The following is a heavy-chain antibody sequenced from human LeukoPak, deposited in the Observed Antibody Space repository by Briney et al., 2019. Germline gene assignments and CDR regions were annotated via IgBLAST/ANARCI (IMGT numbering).Heavy chain of an antibody. CDR1: GYTFTSYY. Sequence: ASVKVSCKASGYTFTSYYMHWVRQAPGQGLEWMGIINPSGGSTSYAQKFQGRVTMTRDTSTSTVYMELSSLRSEDTAVYYCAGDKAKVVVVAATPDWYFDLWGRGTLVTVSS. J-gene: IGHJ2*01. CDR2: INPSGGST. CDR3: AGDKAKVVVVAATPDWYFDL. D-gene: IGHD2-15*01. V-gene: IGHV1-46*01.